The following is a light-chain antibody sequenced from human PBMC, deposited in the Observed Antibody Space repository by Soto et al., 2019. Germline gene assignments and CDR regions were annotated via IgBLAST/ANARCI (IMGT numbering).Light chain of an antibody. CDR3: AAWDDSLNGYV. Sequence: QSVLTRPPSASGTPGQMVTISCSGSSSNIGSNTVNWYQQLPGTAPKPLIYSNNQRPSGVPDRFSGSKSGTSASLAISGLQSEDEADYYCAAWDDSLNGYVFGTGTKVTVL. CDR1: SSNIGSNT. CDR2: SNN. J-gene: IGLJ1*01. V-gene: IGLV1-44*01.